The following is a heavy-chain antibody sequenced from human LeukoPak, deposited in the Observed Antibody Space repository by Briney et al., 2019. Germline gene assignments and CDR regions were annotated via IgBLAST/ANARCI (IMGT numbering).Heavy chain of an antibody. Sequence: SVKVSCKASGGTFSSYAISWVRQAPGQGLEWMGGIIPIFGTANYAQKFQGRVTITADESTSTAYMELSSLRSEDTAVYYCASHCTNGVCYSVPPYNWFDPWGQGTLVTVSS. J-gene: IGHJ5*02. V-gene: IGHV1-69*13. CDR3: ASHCTNGVCYSVPPYNWFDP. D-gene: IGHD2-8*01. CDR2: IIPIFGTA. CDR1: GGTFSSYA.